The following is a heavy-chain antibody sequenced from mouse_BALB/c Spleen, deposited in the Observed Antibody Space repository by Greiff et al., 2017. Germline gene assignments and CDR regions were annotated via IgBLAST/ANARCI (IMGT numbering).Heavy chain of an antibody. V-gene: IGHV5-9-4*01. Sequence: EVQLVESGGGLVKPGGSLKLSCAASGFTFSSYAMSWVRQSPEKRLEWVAEISSGGSYTYYPDTVTGRFTISRDNAKNTLYLEMSSLRSEDTAMYYCARGIYYGNYWYFDVWGAGTTVTVSS. CDR2: ISSGGSYT. J-gene: IGHJ1*01. D-gene: IGHD2-1*01. CDR1: GFTFSSYA. CDR3: ARGIYYGNYWYFDV.